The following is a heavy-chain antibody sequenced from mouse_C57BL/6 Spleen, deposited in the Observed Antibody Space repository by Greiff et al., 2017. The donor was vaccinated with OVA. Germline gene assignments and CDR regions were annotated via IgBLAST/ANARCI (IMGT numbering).Heavy chain of an antibody. Sequence: VQLQQSGTVLARPGASVKMSCKTSGYTFTSYWMHWVKPRPGQGLEWIGAIYPGNSDTSDNQKFKGKAKLTAVTSASTAYMELSSLTNEDSAVYYCTTYDPERYYAMDYWGQGTSVTVSS. CDR3: TTYDPERYYAMDY. V-gene: IGHV1-5*01. J-gene: IGHJ4*01. CDR1: GYTFTSYW. CDR2: IYPGNSDT. D-gene: IGHD2-3*01.